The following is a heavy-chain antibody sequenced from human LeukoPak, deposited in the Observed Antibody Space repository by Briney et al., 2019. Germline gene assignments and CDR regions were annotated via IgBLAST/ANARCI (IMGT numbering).Heavy chain of an antibody. CDR2: IYYSGST. Sequence: PSETLSLTCTVSGGSISSGGYYWSWIRQHPGKGLEWIGYIYYSGSTYYNPSLKSRVTISVDTSKNQFSLKLSSVTAADTAVYYCARDLLAESNYYDSSGYPTPHYYYYGMDVWGQGTTVTVSS. J-gene: IGHJ6*02. CDR1: GGSISSGGYY. CDR3: ARDLLAESNYYDSSGYPTPHYYYYGMDV. V-gene: IGHV4-31*03. D-gene: IGHD3-22*01.